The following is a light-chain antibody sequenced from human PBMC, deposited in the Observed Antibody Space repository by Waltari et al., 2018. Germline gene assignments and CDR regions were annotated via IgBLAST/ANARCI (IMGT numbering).Light chain of an antibody. Sequence: DIQMAQSPSSLSASVGDRITITCRASQSISSHLNWYQHKSGKAPKLLIYAASSLQSGVPSRFSGSGSGTDFTLTISSLQPEGFATYYCQQSYSAPHFGPGTKVDIK. CDR3: QQSYSAPH. CDR1: QSISSH. CDR2: AAS. J-gene: IGKJ3*01. V-gene: IGKV1-39*01.